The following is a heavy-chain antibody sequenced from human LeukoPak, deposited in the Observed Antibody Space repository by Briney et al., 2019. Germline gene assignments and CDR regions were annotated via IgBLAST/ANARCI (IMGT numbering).Heavy chain of an antibody. V-gene: IGHV4-59*01. CDR1: GGSISGYY. D-gene: IGHD6-19*01. J-gene: IGHJ4*02. Sequence: SETLSLTCTVSGGSISGYYWSWIRQAPGKGLEWIANIDYSGNTIYNPALKSRVTMSVDTSKNQFSLNLTSVTAADTAVYYCAREGKLTGYFGGLGFNYWGQGILVTVSS. CDR3: AREGKLTGYFGGLGFNY. CDR2: IDYSGNT.